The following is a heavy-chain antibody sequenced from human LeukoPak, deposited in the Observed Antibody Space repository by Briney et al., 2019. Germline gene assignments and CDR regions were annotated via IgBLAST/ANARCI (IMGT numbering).Heavy chain of an antibody. J-gene: IGHJ4*02. V-gene: IGHV4-59*01. CDR2: IYYSGST. CDR1: GGSIRSYY. CDR3: ARAGLIAPADPLDC. Sequence: SETLSLTCTVSGGSIRSYYWSWIRQPPGKGLEWIGNIYYSGSTNYSPSLKSRVTISVDASKNQFSLKLRSVTAADTAVYYCARAGLIAPADPLDCWGRGTLVTVSS. D-gene: IGHD6-13*01.